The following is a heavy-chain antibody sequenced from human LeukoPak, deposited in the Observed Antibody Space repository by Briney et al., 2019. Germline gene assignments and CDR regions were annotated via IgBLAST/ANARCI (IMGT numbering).Heavy chain of an antibody. CDR3: VKRYGDYVGAYTD. Sequence: PGGSLRRSCAASGFTFRSCSMIWVRQAPGKGLQWVSAIGGSGARTDYADSVKGRFTISRDNSKNTLYLQMNSLRAEDMAVYYCVKRYGDYVGAYTDWGQGTLVAVSS. CDR2: IGGSGART. J-gene: IGHJ4*02. V-gene: IGHV3-23*01. CDR1: GFTFRSCS. D-gene: IGHD4-17*01.